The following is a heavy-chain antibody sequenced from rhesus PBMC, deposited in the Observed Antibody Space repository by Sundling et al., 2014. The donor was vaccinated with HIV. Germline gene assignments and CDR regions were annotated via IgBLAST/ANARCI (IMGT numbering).Heavy chain of an antibody. D-gene: IGHD1-44*02. V-gene: IGHV4S10*01. CDR1: GGSISDSYR. CDR2: IYGSSTYT. J-gene: IGHJ4*01. Sequence: QVQLQESGPGLVKPSETLSLTCAVSGGSISDSYRWSWIRQAPGKGLEWIGSIYGSSTYTKYNSSLKSRVTISKDTSKNQFSLKLTSVTAADTAVYYCARERPPSVGAFDYWGQGVLVTVSS. CDR3: ARERPPSVGAFDY.